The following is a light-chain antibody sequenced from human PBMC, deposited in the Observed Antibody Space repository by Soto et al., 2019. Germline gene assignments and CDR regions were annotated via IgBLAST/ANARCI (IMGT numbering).Light chain of an antibody. CDR1: QGISSW. V-gene: IGKV1-5*03. CDR2: KAS. Sequence: DIQSTQSPSTLSASVGYRVTITCRASQGISSWVAWYQQKPGKAPKLLIYKASNLESGVPSRFSGSGSGTDFTLTISSRQHQDFAVSYCQQHSNGRGFTFGQGTKVDNK. J-gene: IGKJ3*01. CDR3: QQHSNGRGFT.